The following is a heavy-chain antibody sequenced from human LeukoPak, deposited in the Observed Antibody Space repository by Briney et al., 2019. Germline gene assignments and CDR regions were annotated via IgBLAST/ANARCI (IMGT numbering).Heavy chain of an antibody. CDR1: GGTFSSYA. CDR2: IIPILGIA. D-gene: IGHD2-21*02. V-gene: IGHV1-69*04. Sequence: SVKVSCKASGGTFSSYAISWVRQAPGQGLEWMGRIIPILGIANYAQKLQGRVTITADKSTSTAYMELSSLRSEDTAVYYCASEEDCGGDCGYYFDYWGQGTLVTVSS. CDR3: ASEEDCGGDCGYYFDY. J-gene: IGHJ4*02.